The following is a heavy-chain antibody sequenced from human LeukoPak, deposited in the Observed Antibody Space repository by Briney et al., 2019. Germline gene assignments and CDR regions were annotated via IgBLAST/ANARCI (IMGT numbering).Heavy chain of an antibody. J-gene: IGHJ3*02. CDR3: TTQFGRGSSWTHDAFDI. CDR2: ISGSGGST. CDR1: GFTFSSYA. V-gene: IGHV3-23*01. D-gene: IGHD6-13*01. Sequence: GGSLRLSCAASGFTFSSYAMSWVRQAPGKGLEWVSAISGSGGSTYYADSVKGRFTISRDNSKNTLYLQMNSLRAEDTAVYCCTTQFGRGSSWTHDAFDIWGQGTMVTVSS.